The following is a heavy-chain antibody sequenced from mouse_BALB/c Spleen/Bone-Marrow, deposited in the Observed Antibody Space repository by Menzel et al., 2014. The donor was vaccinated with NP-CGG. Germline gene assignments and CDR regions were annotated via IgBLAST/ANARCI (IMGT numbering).Heavy chain of an antibody. D-gene: IGHD2-4*01. Sequence: EVMLVESGGGLVQPGGSLRLSCAPSGFTFTDYYMSWVRQPPGKALEWLGFIRNKANGYTTEYSASVKGRFTISRDNPQSILYLQMNTLRAEDSATYYCAREIINDYHWYFDVWGAGTTVTVSS. V-gene: IGHV7-3*02. CDR3: AREIINDYHWYFDV. CDR1: GFTFTDYY. CDR2: IRNKANGYTT. J-gene: IGHJ1*01.